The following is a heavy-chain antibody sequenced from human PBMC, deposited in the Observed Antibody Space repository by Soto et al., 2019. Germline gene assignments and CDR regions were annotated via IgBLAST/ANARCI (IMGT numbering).Heavy chain of an antibody. CDR1: GGTFSSYA. Sequence: SVKVSCKASGGTFSSYAISWVRQAPGQGLEWMGGIIPIFGTANYAQKFQGRVTITADESTSTAYMELSSLRSEDTAVYYCARGTALNPRPFYGMDVWGQGTKVTVYS. V-gene: IGHV1-69*13. D-gene: IGHD2-8*01. J-gene: IGHJ6*02. CDR3: ARGTALNPRPFYGMDV. CDR2: IIPIFGTA.